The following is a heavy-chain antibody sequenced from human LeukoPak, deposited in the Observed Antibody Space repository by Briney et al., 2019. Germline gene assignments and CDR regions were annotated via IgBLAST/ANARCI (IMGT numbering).Heavy chain of an antibody. D-gene: IGHD1-26*01. CDR1: GGSFSGYY. CDR3: ARERGILRGDAFDI. V-gene: IGHV4-59*10. CDR2: IYSSGNT. Sequence: SETLSLTCAVYGGSFSGYYWSWIRQPPGKGLEWIGRIYSSGNTNYNPSLESRVTMSVDTSKNQFSLKLTSVTAADTAVYYCARERGILRGDAFDIWGQGTMVTVSS. J-gene: IGHJ3*02.